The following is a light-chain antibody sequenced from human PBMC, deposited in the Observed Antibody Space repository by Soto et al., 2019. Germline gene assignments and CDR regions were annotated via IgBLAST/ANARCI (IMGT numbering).Light chain of an antibody. V-gene: IGKV1-39*01. CDR3: QQSYNTPRT. Sequence: DVQMTQSPPSLSASVGDRVTITCRASQAISRFLNWYQQKPGKAPKLLIYDASSLQSGVPSRFSGSGSGTDFTLTISSLQPEDVSTYYCQQSYNTPRTFGPGTTVDMK. CDR1: QAISRF. J-gene: IGKJ3*01. CDR2: DAS.